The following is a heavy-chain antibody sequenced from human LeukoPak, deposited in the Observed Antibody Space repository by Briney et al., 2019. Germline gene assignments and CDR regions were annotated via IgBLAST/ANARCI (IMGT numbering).Heavy chain of an antibody. V-gene: IGHV3-23*01. D-gene: IGHD6-19*01. CDR2: ISGSGGST. Sequence: PGGSLRLSCAASGFTFTYYAMSWVRQAPGKGLEWVSRISGSGGSTYYADSVKGRFTISRDNSKNTLYLQMNSLRAEDTAVYYYAKARYSSGGSFDSWGQGTLVTVSS. CDR3: AKARYSSGGSFDS. J-gene: IGHJ4*02. CDR1: GFTFTYYA.